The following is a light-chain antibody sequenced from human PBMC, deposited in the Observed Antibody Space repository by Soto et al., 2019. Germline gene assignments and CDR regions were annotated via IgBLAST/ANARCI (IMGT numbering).Light chain of an antibody. J-gene: IGLJ1*01. CDR2: EVN. Sequence: QSVLTQPPSASGSPGQSVAISCTGTSSDVGGYNYVSWYQQHPGKAPKLMIYEVNKRPSGVSNRFSGSKSGNTASLTISGLQAEDEADYYCSSYRSSSTFYSTFYVFGTGTKVTVL. CDR3: SSYRSSSTFYSTFYV. V-gene: IGLV2-14*01. CDR1: SSDVGGYNY.